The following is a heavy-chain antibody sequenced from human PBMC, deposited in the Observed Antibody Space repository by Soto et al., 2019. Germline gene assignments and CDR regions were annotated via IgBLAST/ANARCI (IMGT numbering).Heavy chain of an antibody. D-gene: IGHD2-2*01. CDR1: GFSRNRYW. V-gene: IGHV4-4*07. CDR2: VYSSGTT. Sequence: SETLSLTCLFSGFSRNRYWWSLLRQPAGKGLEWIGRVYSSGTTDYNPSLNSRATMSVETSKNQFSLKLTSVTAADTAVYYCARDIGSYAYAEGYWGQGIQVTVSS. J-gene: IGHJ4*02. CDR3: ARDIGSYAYAEGY.